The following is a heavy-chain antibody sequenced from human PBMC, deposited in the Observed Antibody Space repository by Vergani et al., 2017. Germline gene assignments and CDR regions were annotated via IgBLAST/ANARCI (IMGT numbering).Heavy chain of an antibody. CDR3: AREEGSYGYTADYYYYGMDV. CDR1: GFTFSSYG. Sequence: VQLVESGGGVVQPGRSLRLSCAASGFTFSSYGMHWVRQAPGKGLEWVAVIWYDGSNKYYADSVKGRFTISRDNSKNTLYLQMNSLRAEDTAVYYCAREEGSYGYTADYYYYGMDVWGQGTTVTVSS. CDR2: IWYDGSNK. J-gene: IGHJ6*02. V-gene: IGHV3-33*01. D-gene: IGHD5-18*01.